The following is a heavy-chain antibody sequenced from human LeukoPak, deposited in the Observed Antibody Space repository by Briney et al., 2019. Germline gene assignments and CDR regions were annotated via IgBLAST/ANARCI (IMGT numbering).Heavy chain of an antibody. J-gene: IGHJ6*03. D-gene: IGHD1-26*01. CDR1: GFTFSSYS. CDR2: ISSSSSTI. V-gene: IGHV3-48*01. Sequence: GGSLRLSCAASGFTFSSYSMNWVRQAPGKGLEWVSYISSSSSTIYYADSVKGRFTISRDNAKNSLYLQMNSLRAEDTAMYYCARGGPGRSLSIVPERTKYYMDVWGKGATVTVSS. CDR3: ARGGPGRSLSIVPERTKYYMDV.